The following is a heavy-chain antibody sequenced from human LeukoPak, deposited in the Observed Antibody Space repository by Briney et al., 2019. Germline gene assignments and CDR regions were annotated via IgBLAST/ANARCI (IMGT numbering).Heavy chain of an antibody. Sequence: PGGSLRLSCAASGFTFSSYAMHWVRQAPGKGLEWVAVISYDGSNKYYADSVKGRFTISRDNSKNTLYLQMNSLRAEDTAVYYCASPPSNSAYSSGFDYWGQGTLVTVSS. CDR2: ISYDGSNK. CDR3: ASPPSNSAYSSGFDY. V-gene: IGHV3-30*04. CDR1: GFTFSSYA. J-gene: IGHJ4*02. D-gene: IGHD6-19*01.